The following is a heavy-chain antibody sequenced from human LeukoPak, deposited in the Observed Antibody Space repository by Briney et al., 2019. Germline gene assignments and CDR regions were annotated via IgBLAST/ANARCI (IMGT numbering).Heavy chain of an antibody. CDR1: GFTFSSYS. CDR3: ARDLSGRYAFDI. V-gene: IGHV3-48*02. D-gene: IGHD3-10*01. CDR2: ISSSSSTI. Sequence: GGSLRLSCAASGFTFSSYSMIWVREAPGKGLERVSYISSSSSTIYYADSVKGRFTNSRDNAKNSLYLQMNSLRDEDTAVYYCARDLSGRYAFDIWGQGTMVTVSS. J-gene: IGHJ3*02.